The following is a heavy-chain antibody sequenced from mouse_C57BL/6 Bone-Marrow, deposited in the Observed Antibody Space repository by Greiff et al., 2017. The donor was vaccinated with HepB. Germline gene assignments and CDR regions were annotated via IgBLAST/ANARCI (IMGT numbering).Heavy chain of an antibody. CDR3: ARGYGKSPWFAY. CDR1: GFSLTSYG. CDR2: IWSGGST. Sequence: QVQLKESGPGLVQPSQSLSITCTVSGFSLTSYGVHWVRQSPGKGLEWLGVIWSGGSTDYNAAFITRLSIIKDNSKSKVFFKMNSLQADDTAIYYCARGYGKSPWFAYWGQGTLVTVSA. D-gene: IGHD2-1*01. V-gene: IGHV2-2*01. J-gene: IGHJ3*01.